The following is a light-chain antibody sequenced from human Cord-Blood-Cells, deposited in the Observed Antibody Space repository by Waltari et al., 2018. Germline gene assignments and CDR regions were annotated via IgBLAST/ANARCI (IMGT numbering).Light chain of an antibody. J-gene: IGKJ1*01. Sequence: AIRMTQSPSSLSASTGDRVTITCRASQGISRYLAWYQQKPGKAHKLLIYAASTLQSGVPSRFSGSGSGTDFTLTISCLQSEDFATYYCQQYYSYPRTFGQGTKVEIK. CDR3: QQYYSYPRT. CDR2: AAS. CDR1: QGISRY. V-gene: IGKV1-8*01.